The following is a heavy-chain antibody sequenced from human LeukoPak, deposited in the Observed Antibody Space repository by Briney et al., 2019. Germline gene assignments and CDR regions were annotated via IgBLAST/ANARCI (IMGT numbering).Heavy chain of an antibody. CDR2: IYYSGST. V-gene: IGHV4-59*01. D-gene: IGHD3-10*01. Sequence: SETLSLTCTVTGGSISSYYWSWIRQPPGKGLEWIGYIYYSGSTNYNPSLKSRVTISVDTSKNQFSLKLSSVTAADTAVYYCARRLVVRGVIISDWFDPWGQGTLVTVSS. CDR3: ARRLVVRGVIISDWFDP. J-gene: IGHJ5*02. CDR1: GGSISSYY.